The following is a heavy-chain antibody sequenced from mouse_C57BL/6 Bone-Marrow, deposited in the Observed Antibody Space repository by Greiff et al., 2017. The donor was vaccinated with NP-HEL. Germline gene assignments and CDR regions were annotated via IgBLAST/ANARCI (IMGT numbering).Heavy chain of an antibody. J-gene: IGHJ4*01. D-gene: IGHD1-1*01. V-gene: IGHV1-64*01. CDR2: IHPNSGST. Sequence: QVQLQQPGAELVKPGASVKLSCKASGYTFTSYWMHWVKQRPGQGLEWIGMIHPNSGSTNYNEKFKSKATLTVDKSSSTAYRQLSSLTSEDYAVKYRARPFTVVATDYAMDYWGQGTSVTVSS. CDR1: GYTFTSYW. CDR3: ARPFTVVATDYAMDY.